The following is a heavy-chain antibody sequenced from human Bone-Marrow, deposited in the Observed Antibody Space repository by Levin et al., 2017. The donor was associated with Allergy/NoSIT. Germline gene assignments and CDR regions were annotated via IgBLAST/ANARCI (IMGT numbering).Heavy chain of an antibody. CDR3: TATSVAVAGYY. Sequence: LSLTCAASGFSFSSYWMTWVRQAPGKGLEWVANIKQDGSEIYSVDSVKGRFTISRDNAKNSLYLQMNSLRAEDTAVYFCTATSVAVAGYYWGQGTLVIVSS. J-gene: IGHJ4*02. D-gene: IGHD6-19*01. CDR2: IKQDGSEI. CDR1: GFSFSSYW. V-gene: IGHV3-7*01.